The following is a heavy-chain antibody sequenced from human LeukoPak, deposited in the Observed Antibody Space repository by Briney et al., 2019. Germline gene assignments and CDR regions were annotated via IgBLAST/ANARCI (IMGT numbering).Heavy chain of an antibody. V-gene: IGHV3-7*01. CDR3: ARRTVATSL. Sequence: GGSLRLSCAASGFTFSSSWMSWVRQAPGKGLEWVANINQEGRDKYYVDSVKGRFTISRDNGKNSLYLQMNSLRADDTAVYYCARRTVATSLWGQGARVTVSS. J-gene: IGHJ4*02. CDR1: GFTFSSSW. D-gene: IGHD4-23*01. CDR2: INQEGRDK.